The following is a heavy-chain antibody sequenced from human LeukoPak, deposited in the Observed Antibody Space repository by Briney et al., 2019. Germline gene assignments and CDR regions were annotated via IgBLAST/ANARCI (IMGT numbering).Heavy chain of an antibody. CDR1: GFTVSSNS. V-gene: IGHV3-66*03. D-gene: IGHD1-1*01. J-gene: IGHJ4*02. Sequence: GGSLRLSCTVSGFTVSSNSMSWVRQAPGKGLEWVSFIYSDNTHYSDSVKGRFTISRDNSKNNVYLQMYSLRVEDTSIYYCVRDYNWGFDYWGQGTVVTVSS. CDR2: IYSDNT. CDR3: VRDYNWGFDY.